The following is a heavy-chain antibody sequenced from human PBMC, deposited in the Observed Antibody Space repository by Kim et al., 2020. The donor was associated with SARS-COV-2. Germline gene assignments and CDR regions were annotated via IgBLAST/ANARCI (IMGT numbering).Heavy chain of an antibody. J-gene: IGHJ4*02. CDR2: INHSGST. CDR3: ARPSRGYSYGPGALDY. Sequence: SETLSLTCAVYGGSFSGYYWSWIRQPPGKGLEWIGEINHSGSTNYNPSLKSRVTMSVDTSKNQFSLKLSSVTAADTAVYYCARPSRGYSYGPGALDYWGQGTLVTVSS. CDR1: GGSFSGYY. D-gene: IGHD5-18*01. V-gene: IGHV4-34*01.